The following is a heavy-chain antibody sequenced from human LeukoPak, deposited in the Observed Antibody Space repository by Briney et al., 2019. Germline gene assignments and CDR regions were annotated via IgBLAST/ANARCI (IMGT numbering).Heavy chain of an antibody. V-gene: IGHV4-34*01. J-gene: IGHJ4*02. CDR1: GGSFSGYY. CDR2: INHSGST. CDR3: ARVVGATHTDY. D-gene: IGHD1-26*01. Sequence: SETLSLTCAVYGGSFSGYYWSWIRQPPGKGLEWIGEINHSGSTNYNPSLKSRVTISVDTSKNQFSLKLSSVTAADTAVYYCARVVGATHTDYWGQGTLVTVSS.